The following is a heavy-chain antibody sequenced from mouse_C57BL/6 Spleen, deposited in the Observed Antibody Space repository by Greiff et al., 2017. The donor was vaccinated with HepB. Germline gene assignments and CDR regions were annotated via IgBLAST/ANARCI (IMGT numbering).Heavy chain of an antibody. CDR1: GYAFTNYL. D-gene: IGHD1-1*02. J-gene: IGHJ1*03. Sequence: QVQLQQSGAELVRPGTSVKVSCKASGYAFTNYLIEWVKQRPGQGLEWIGVINPGSGGTNYNEKFKGKATLTADKSSSTAYMQLSSLTSEDSAVYFCAREENYCGVSDDYFDVWGTGTTVTVSS. CDR3: AREENYCGVSDDYFDV. CDR2: INPGSGGT. V-gene: IGHV1-54*01.